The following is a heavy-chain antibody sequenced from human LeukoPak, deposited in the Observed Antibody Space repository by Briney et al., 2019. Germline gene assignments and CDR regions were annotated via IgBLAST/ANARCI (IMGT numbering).Heavy chain of an antibody. Sequence: ASVKVSCKPSVYTFTGYYIHWVRQAPGQGLEWMGWINPNSGGTNYAQKFQSRVTMTRDTSISTAYMELSRLKSDDTAVYYCASEPGYSSGWFDYWGQGTLVTVSS. CDR1: VYTFTGYY. V-gene: IGHV1-2*02. CDR2: INPNSGGT. J-gene: IGHJ4*02. CDR3: ASEPGYSSGWFDY. D-gene: IGHD6-19*01.